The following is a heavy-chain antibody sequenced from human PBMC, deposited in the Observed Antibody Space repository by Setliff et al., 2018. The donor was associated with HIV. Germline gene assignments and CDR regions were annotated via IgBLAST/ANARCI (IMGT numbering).Heavy chain of an antibody. CDR1: GYTFSDFY. D-gene: IGHD1-26*01. V-gene: IGHV1-2*02. CDR3: ARNTPGIVPRRVGFDP. CDR2: INPTSGGT. Sequence: ASVKVSCKASGYTFSDFYIHWVRQAPGQGLEWMGWINPTSGGTNYAQRFQGRVTMTRDTSSSTAYLELSRLVSDDTAVYYCARNTPGIVPRRVGFDPWGQGTLVTVSS. J-gene: IGHJ5*02.